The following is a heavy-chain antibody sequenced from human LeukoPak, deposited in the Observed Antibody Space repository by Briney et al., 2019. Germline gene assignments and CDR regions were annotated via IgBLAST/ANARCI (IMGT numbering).Heavy chain of an antibody. J-gene: IGHJ4*02. V-gene: IGHV4-39*07. Sequence: SETLSLTCTVSGGSISSSSYYWGWIRQPPGKGLEWIGSIYYSGSTNYNPSLKSRVTISVDTSKNQFSLKLTSVTAADTAVYYCARDSVDYGSGSYYRHFDYWGQGTLVTVSS. D-gene: IGHD3-10*01. CDR3: ARDSVDYGSGSYYRHFDY. CDR1: GGSISSSSYY. CDR2: IYYSGST.